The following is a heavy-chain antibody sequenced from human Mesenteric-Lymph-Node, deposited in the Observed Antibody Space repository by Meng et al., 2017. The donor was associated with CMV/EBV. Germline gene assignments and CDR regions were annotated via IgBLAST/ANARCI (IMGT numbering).Heavy chain of an antibody. V-gene: IGHV3-11*04. CDR2: ISGSGDTI. D-gene: IGHD6-13*01. CDR3: ARIGTGYSSSWSFDY. CDR1: GFRFSDYY. Sequence: LSLTCAASGFRFSDYYMTWIRQAPGKGLEWVSYISGSGDTIFYTDSSDRSKSYADSVRGRFTISRDNARNSLHLQMSSLRVEDTAVYYCARIGTGYSSSWSFDYWGQGTVVTVSS. J-gene: IGHJ4*02.